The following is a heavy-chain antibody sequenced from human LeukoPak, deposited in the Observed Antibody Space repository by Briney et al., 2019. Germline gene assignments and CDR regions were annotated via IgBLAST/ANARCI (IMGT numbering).Heavy chain of an antibody. CDR1: GFTFSSYS. J-gene: IGHJ5*02. V-gene: IGHV3-21*01. CDR2: ISSSSSYI. Sequence: GGSLRLSCAASGFTFSSYSMNWVRQAPGKGLECVSSISSSSSYIYYADSVKGRFTISRDNAKNSLYLQMNSLRAEDTAVYYCARGRGYYDSSGYYYWFDPWGQGTLVTVSS. D-gene: IGHD3-22*01. CDR3: ARGRGYYDSSGYYYWFDP.